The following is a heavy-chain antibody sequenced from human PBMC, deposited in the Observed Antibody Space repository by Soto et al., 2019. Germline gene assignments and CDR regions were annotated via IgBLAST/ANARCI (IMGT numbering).Heavy chain of an antibody. CDR1: GFTFSDFG. Sequence: GGSLRLSCAASGFTFSDFGMHWVRQSPGKGLEWVAVISFEGSNKYFAESVKGRFTISRDDSKNTVYLQMNSLRPEDTAVYFCARDLTDYNYEYKFGFWGQGTLVTVSS. D-gene: IGHD4-4*01. CDR3: ARDLTDYNYEYKFGF. V-gene: IGHV3-30*03. J-gene: IGHJ4*02. CDR2: ISFEGSNK.